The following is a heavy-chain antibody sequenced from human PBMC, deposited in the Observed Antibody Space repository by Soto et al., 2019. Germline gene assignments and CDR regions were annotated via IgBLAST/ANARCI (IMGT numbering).Heavy chain of an antibody. CDR2: IYYSGST. D-gene: IGHD2-15*01. CDR1: GGSISSYY. CDR3: ASGGSCYSRYCYFDY. Sequence: SETLSLTCIVSGGSISSYYWSWIRQPPGKGLEWIGYIYYSGSTNYNPSLKSRVTISVDTSKNQFSLKLSSVTAADTAVYYCASGGSCYSRYCYFDYWGQGTLVTVSS. V-gene: IGHV4-59*01. J-gene: IGHJ4*02.